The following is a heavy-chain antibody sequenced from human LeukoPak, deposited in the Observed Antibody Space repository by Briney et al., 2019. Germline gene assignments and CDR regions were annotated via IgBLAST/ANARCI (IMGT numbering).Heavy chain of an antibody. J-gene: IGHJ4*02. CDR3: ARDPSNTSGYYAYLDY. V-gene: IGHV1-18*01. Sequence: ASVKVSCKASGYTSTSHAISWVRQAPGQGLEWMGWISTYNGDTKYAQKIQGRVTMTTDASTSTAYMELRSLRSDDTAVYYCARDPSNTSGYYAYLDYWGQGTLVTVSS. D-gene: IGHD6-19*01. CDR1: GYTSTSHA. CDR2: ISTYNGDT.